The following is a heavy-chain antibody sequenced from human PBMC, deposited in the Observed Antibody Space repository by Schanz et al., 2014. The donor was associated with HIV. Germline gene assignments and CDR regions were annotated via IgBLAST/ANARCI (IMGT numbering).Heavy chain of an antibody. CDR3: AKMARSVAANTNFDY. V-gene: IGHV3-23*03. CDR1: GLTFSDYA. J-gene: IGHJ4*02. D-gene: IGHD6-19*01. CDR2: ISYDGRNK. Sequence: EVQLLESGGGLEQPGGSLRLSCAASGLTFSDYAMTWVRQGAGKGLEWVAVISYDGRNKYQAASVNGRFTISRDNSKNTLYLQMTTLRTEDTAVYYCAKMARSVAANTNFDYWGQGTLVTVS.